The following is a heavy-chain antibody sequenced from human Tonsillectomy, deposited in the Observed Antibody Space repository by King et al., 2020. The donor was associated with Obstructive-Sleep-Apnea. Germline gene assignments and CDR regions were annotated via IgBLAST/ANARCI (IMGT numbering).Heavy chain of an antibody. D-gene: IGHD3-9*01. V-gene: IGHV4-31*03. Sequence: VQLQESGPGLVKPSQTLSLTCTVSGGSISSGGNYWSWIRQHPGKGLEWIGFIYYSGSTYYNPSLKSRVTISVDTSKNQFSLKLSSVTAADTAVYYCAREMGGTNYDILTGHTHYYYYGMDVWGQGTTVTVSS. CDR2: IYYSGST. J-gene: IGHJ6*02. CDR3: AREMGGTNYDILTGHTHYYYYGMDV. CDR1: GGSISSGGNY.